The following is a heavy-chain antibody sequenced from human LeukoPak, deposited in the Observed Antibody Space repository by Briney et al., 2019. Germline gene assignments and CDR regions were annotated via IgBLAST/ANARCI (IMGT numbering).Heavy chain of an antibody. CDR1: GYSIRSGYY. CDR2: IYHSEST. Sequence: SETLSLTCTVSGYSIRSGYYWNWIRQPPGKGLEWIGSIYHSESTYYNPSLKSRVTISVDTSKNQFSLKLSSVTAADTAVYYCARGYGDRVWGQGTLVTVSS. D-gene: IGHD1-14*01. J-gene: IGHJ4*02. V-gene: IGHV4-38-2*02. CDR3: ARGYGDRV.